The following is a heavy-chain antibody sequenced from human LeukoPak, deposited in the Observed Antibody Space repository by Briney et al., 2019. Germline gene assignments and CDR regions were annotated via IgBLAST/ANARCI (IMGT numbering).Heavy chain of an antibody. CDR2: IYHSGST. D-gene: IGHD3-10*01. V-gene: IGHV4-38-2*02. Sequence: SETLSLTCTASGYSISSGYYWGWIRQPPGKGLEWIGSIYHSGSTYYNPSLKSRVTISVDTSKNQFSLKLSSVTAADTAVYYCARGYYYGSGSYLFHDAFDIWSQGTMVTVSS. CDR3: ARGYYYGSGSYLFHDAFDI. J-gene: IGHJ3*02. CDR1: GYSISSGYY.